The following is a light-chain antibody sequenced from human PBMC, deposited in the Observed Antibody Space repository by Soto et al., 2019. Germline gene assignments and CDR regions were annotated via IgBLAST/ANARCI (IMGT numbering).Light chain of an antibody. J-gene: IGLJ2*01. CDR2: EVT. Sequence: QSVLTQPASVSRSPGQSITISCTGTSSDVGGYNFVSWYQQHPGKAPKLMIYEVTDRPSGVSNRFSGSKSGSTASLTISGLQAEDEADYYCSSYTSRNTLAFGGGTQLTVL. CDR3: SSYTSRNTLA. V-gene: IGLV2-14*01. CDR1: SSDVGGYNF.